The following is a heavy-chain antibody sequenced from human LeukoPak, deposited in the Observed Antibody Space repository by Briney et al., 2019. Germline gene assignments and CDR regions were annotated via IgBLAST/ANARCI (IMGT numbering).Heavy chain of an antibody. V-gene: IGHV4-59*08. Sequence: SETLSLTCNVSGGXISSNYCSWIRQPPGKGLEWIGHIYNNGGTNFNPSLKSRVTISLDTSKKQVSLKLSSVTAADTAVYYCAGQGYYYTSGRTFDVWGQGTMVAVSS. J-gene: IGHJ3*01. CDR1: GGXISSNY. D-gene: IGHD3-10*01. CDR2: IYNNGGT. CDR3: AGQGYYYTSGRTFDV.